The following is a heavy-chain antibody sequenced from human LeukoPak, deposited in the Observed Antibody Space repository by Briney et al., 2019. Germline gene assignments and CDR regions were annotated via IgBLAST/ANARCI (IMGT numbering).Heavy chain of an antibody. CDR2: FDPEDGET. CDR3: ATFPGKVKVEYFDL. CDR1: GYTLTELS. Sequence: GASVKVSCKVSGYTLTELSMHWVRQAPGRGLEWMGGFDPEDGETIYAQKFQGRVTMTEDTSTDTAYMELSSLRSEDTAVYYCATFPGKVKVEYFDLWGRGTLVTVSS. D-gene: IGHD2-21*01. J-gene: IGHJ2*01. V-gene: IGHV1-24*01.